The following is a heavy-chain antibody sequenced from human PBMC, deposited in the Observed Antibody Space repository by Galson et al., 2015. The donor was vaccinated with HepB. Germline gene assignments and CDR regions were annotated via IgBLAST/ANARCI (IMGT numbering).Heavy chain of an antibody. CDR1: GYTFTSYG. CDR2: ISAYNGNT. D-gene: IGHD3-10*01. CDR3: ARDRGGPDPYYFDY. Sequence: SVKVSCKASGYTFTSYGISWVRQAPGQGLEWMGWISAYNGNTNYAQKLQGRVTMTTDTSTSTAYMELRSLGSDDTAVYYCARDRGGPDPYYFDYWGQGTLVTVSS. V-gene: IGHV1-18*01. J-gene: IGHJ4*02.